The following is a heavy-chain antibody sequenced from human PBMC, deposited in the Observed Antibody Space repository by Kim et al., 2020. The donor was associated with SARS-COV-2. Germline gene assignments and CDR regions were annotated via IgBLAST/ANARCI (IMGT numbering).Heavy chain of an antibody. D-gene: IGHD2-21*02. J-gene: IGHJ4*02. CDR2: IRPSADDT. CDR3: AKIGWSPNAGDWPEAY. Sequence: PGGSLRLSCAATGFTFTNYAMSWFRQAPGKGLEWVSAIRPSADDTHYADSVKGRFTISRDNSKNTLYLQMNSLRAEDTAVYYCAKIGWSPNAGDWPEAYWGQGTLVTVSS. CDR1: GFTFTNYA. V-gene: IGHV3-23*01.